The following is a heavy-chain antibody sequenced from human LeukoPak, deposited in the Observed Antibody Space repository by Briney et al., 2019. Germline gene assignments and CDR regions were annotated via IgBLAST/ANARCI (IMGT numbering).Heavy chain of an antibody. V-gene: IGHV4-31*03. Sequence: SETLSLTCTVSGGSISSGGYYWSWIRQHPGKGQEWIGYIYYSGSTYYNPSLKSRVTISVDTSKNQFSLKLSSVTAADTAVYYCASTGVVTYFDYWGQGTLVTVSS. J-gene: IGHJ4*02. D-gene: IGHD3-3*01. CDR3: ASTGVVTYFDY. CDR2: IYYSGST. CDR1: GGSISSGGYY.